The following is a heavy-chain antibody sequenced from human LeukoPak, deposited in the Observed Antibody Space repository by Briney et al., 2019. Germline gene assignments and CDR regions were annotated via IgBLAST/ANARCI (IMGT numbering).Heavy chain of an antibody. V-gene: IGHV3-64*01. CDR2: ISSDGGST. D-gene: IGHD2-15*01. Sequence: GGSLRLSCAASGFTFSNAWMSWVREAPGKGLEYVSVISSDGGSTYYANSVKGRFTISRDNSKNTLYLQMGSLRAEDMAVYYCARGCGGGSCYSGFQYWGQGTLVTVSS. CDR3: ARGCGGGSCYSGFQY. CDR1: GFTFSNAW. J-gene: IGHJ4*02.